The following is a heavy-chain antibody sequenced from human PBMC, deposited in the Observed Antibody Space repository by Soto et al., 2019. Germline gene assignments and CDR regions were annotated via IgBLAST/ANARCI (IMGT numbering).Heavy chain of an antibody. CDR1: AYTFSKYW. CDR2: IHPTDSSA. Sequence: GESLKISCQGSAYTFSKYWIHWVRQMPGKGLEWMGRIHPTDSSAHYSPSFQGHVSISVDKSSTTAFLQWTGLKASDTAMYYCAIQYFYDSSGFLWGPGTLVTLSS. CDR3: AIQYFYDSSGFL. D-gene: IGHD3-22*01. J-gene: IGHJ4*02. V-gene: IGHV5-10-1*01.